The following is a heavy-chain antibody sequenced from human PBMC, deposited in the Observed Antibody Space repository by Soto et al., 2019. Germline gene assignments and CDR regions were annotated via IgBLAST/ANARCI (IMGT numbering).Heavy chain of an antibody. CDR2: ISDYKGNT. Sequence: QVQLVQSGAEVKKPGASVKVSCKTSGYSFTSNAISWVRQAPGQGLEWMGWISDYKGNTDYAQKFQGRVTMTTDTSTNTAYVELRSLRFDDTAVYYCARDSRYQLPTKSRYFYDGLDAWGQGTTVTVSS. CDR3: ARDSRYQLPTKSRYFYDGLDA. V-gene: IGHV1-18*01. J-gene: IGHJ6*02. CDR1: GYSFTSNA. D-gene: IGHD2-2*01.